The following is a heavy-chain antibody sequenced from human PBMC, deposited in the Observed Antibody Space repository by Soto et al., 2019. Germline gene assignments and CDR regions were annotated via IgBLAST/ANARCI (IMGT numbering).Heavy chain of an antibody. D-gene: IGHD2-15*01. CDR2: IYYSGST. J-gene: IGHJ5*02. CDR3: ARRVVVAATRDNWFDP. V-gene: IGHV4-59*08. CDR1: GGSISSYY. Sequence: PSETLSLTCTVSGGSISSYYWSWIRQPPGKGLEWIGYIYYSGSTNYNPSLKSRVTISVDTSKNQFSLKLSSVTAADTAVYYCARRVVVAATRDNWFDPWGQGTLVTVSS.